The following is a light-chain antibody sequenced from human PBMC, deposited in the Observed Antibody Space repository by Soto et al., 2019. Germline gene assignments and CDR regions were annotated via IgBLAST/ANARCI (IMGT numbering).Light chain of an antibody. J-gene: IGLJ3*02. CDR3: ATWDDSLSGWV. Sequence: QSVLTQPPSASGTPGQKVTISCSGASSNIGNNFVSWYQQVPGTAPKLLIYSDDQRPSGVPDRVSGSKSGTSASLAISGLRSEDEADYYCATWDDSLSGWVFGGGTKLTVL. CDR1: SSNIGNNF. V-gene: IGLV1-47*02. CDR2: SDD.